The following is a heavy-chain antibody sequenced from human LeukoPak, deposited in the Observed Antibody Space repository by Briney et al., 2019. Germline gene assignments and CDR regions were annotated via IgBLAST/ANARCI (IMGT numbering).Heavy chain of an antibody. D-gene: IGHD3-3*01. CDR2: ISISGYST. Sequence: PGGSLRLSCAASGFTFNNYYMSWIRRAPGKGLEWISYISISGYSTYYADSVKDRFTISRDNAKNSLYLQMNNLRPEDTAFYYCARRYDFWSSYYGWFDPWGQGTLVTVSS. CDR3: ARRYDFWSSYYGWFDP. J-gene: IGHJ5*02. V-gene: IGHV3-11*04. CDR1: GFTFNNYY.